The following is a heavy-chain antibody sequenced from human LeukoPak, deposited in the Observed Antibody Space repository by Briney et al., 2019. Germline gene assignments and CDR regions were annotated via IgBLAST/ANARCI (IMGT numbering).Heavy chain of an antibody. Sequence: ASVKVSCKASGYTFTGYYMHWVRQAPGQGPEWMGWINPNSGGTNYAQKFQGRVTMTRDTSISTAYMELSRLRSDDTAVYYCARSIAVAGTGDDYFDYWGQGTLVTVSS. CDR3: ARSIAVAGTGDDYFDY. D-gene: IGHD6-19*01. V-gene: IGHV1-2*02. J-gene: IGHJ4*02. CDR1: GYTFTGYY. CDR2: INPNSGGT.